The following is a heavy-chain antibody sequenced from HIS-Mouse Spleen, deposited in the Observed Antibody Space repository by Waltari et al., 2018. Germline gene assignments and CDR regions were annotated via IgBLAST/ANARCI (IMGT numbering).Heavy chain of an antibody. J-gene: IGHJ2*01. CDR2: IYYSGST. V-gene: IGHV4-39*07. CDR3: AREIPYSSSWYDWYFDL. CDR1: GGPISSSSYY. Sequence: QLQLQESGPGLVKPSETLSLPCTVSGGPISSSSYYWGWSRQPPGKGLEWIGSIYYSGSTYYNPSLKSRVTISVDTSKNQFSLKLSSVTAADTAVYYCAREIPYSSSWYDWYFDLWGRGTLVTVSS. D-gene: IGHD6-13*01.